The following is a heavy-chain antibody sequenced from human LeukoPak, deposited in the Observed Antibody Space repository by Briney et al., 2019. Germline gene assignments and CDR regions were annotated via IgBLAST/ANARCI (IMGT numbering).Heavy chain of an antibody. J-gene: IGHJ6*03. CDR2: INPNSGDT. CDR1: GYTFTGYY. V-gene: IGHV1-2*02. CDR3: ARGGAAAGTNYYYYMDV. Sequence: ASVKVSCKTSGYTFTGYYTHWVRQAPGQGLEWMGWINPNSGDTNYAQKFQGRVTMTRDTSISTAYMELSSLRSEDTAVYYCARGGAAAGTNYYYYMDVWGKGTTVTVSS. D-gene: IGHD6-13*01.